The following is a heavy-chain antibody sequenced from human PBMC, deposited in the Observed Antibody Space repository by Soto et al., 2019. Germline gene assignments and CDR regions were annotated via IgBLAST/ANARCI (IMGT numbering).Heavy chain of an antibody. D-gene: IGHD4-17*01. J-gene: IGHJ4*02. V-gene: IGHV3-30*14. CDR3: AKGLGGFDCDYNYLDY. Sequence: QVQLVESGGGVVQPGRSLRLSCAASGFTFSSYAMHWVRQAPGKGLEWVAVISYDGSNKYYADSVKGRFTISRDNSKNTLYLQMNSLIAEDTAVYYCAKGLGGFDCDYNYLDYWGQGTLVTVSS. CDR2: ISYDGSNK. CDR1: GFTFSSYA.